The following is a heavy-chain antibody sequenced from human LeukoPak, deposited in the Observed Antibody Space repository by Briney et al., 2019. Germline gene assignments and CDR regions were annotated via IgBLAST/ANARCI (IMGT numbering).Heavy chain of an antibody. D-gene: IGHD3-16*02. CDR1: RIIHSNGW. J-gene: IGHJ4*02. CDR3: ARYRYGAGDY. V-gene: IGHV3-74*03. Sequence: GGSLRLSCVSSRIIHSNGWMLWVRQAPGKGLVWVSRINNAGTTITYADSVEGRFTISRDNAKNTVYLQMNSLRGEDTAMYYCARYRYGAGDYWGQGTLVTVSS. CDR2: INNAGTTI.